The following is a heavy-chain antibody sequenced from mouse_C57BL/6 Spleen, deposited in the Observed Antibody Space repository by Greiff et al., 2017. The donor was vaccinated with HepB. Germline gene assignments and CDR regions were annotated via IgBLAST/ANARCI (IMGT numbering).Heavy chain of an antibody. V-gene: IGHV14-4*01. CDR2: IDPENGDT. D-gene: IGHD2-3*01. Sequence: VQLQQSGAELVRPGASVKLSCTASGFNIKDDYMHWVKQRPEQGLEWIGWIDPENGDTEYASKFQGKATITADTSSNTAYLQLSSLTSEDTAVYYCTTSYDGYYGYFDYWGQGTTLTVSS. CDR1: GFNIKDDY. J-gene: IGHJ2*01. CDR3: TTSYDGYYGYFDY.